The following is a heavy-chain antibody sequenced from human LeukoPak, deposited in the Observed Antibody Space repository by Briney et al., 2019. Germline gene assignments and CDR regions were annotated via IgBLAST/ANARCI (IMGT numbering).Heavy chain of an antibody. J-gene: IGHJ4*02. CDR2: ITGDETTI. D-gene: IGHD3-10*01. CDR1: GFTFSSYE. Sequence: GGSLRLSCAASGFTFSSYEMNWVRQAPGKGLEWASYITGDETTIYYADSVKGRFTISRDNAKNSLYLQMSSLRAEDRAVYYCARDLYYNSGFDYWGQGTLVTVSS. V-gene: IGHV3-48*03. CDR3: ARDLYYNSGFDY.